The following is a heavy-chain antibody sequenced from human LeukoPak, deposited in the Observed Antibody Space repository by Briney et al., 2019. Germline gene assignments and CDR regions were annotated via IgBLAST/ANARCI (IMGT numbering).Heavy chain of an antibody. CDR3: ARICDSITMVRGGGGSTDY. D-gene: IGHD3-10*01. J-gene: IGHJ4*02. CDR1: GYSISSGYY. Sequence: SGTLSLTCTVSGYSISSGYYWGWIRQPPGKGLEWIGSIYHSGSTYYNPSLKSRVTISVDTSKNQFSLKLSSVTAADTAVYYCARICDSITMVRGGGGSTDYWGQGTLVTVSS. V-gene: IGHV4-38-2*02. CDR2: IYHSGST.